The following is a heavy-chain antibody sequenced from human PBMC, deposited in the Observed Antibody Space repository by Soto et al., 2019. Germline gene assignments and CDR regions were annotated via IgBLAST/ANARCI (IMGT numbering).Heavy chain of an antibody. J-gene: IGHJ2*01. D-gene: IGHD3-9*01. V-gene: IGHV3-9*01. Sequence: EVQVVESGGGLVQPGRSLRLSCAASVFIFDDYAMHWVRQVPGKGLEWVSGISWNSGNIGYADSVKGRFTISRDNAKKSLYLQMNSLRPEDTAFYYCVKDVDEEFTYFELWGRDTLVTVSS. CDR2: ISWNSGNI. CDR3: VKDVDEEFTYFEL. CDR1: VFIFDDYA.